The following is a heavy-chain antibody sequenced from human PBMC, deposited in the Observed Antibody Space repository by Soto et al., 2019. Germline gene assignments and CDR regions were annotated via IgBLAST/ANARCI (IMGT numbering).Heavy chain of an antibody. D-gene: IGHD3-16*01. J-gene: IGHJ3*02. V-gene: IGHV3-20*04. CDR3: ARDVGIRDYVSDAFDI. CDR1: GFTFGDYG. Sequence: GGSLRLSCAASGFTFGDYGMSWVRQAPGKGLEWVSGINWNGGSTGYADSVKGRFTISRDNAKNSLYLQMNSLRAEDTALYYCARDVGIRDYVSDAFDIWGQGTMVTVSS. CDR2: INWNGGST.